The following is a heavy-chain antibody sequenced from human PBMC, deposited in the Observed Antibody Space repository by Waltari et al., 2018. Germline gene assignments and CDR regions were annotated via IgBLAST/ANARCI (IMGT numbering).Heavy chain of an antibody. J-gene: IGHJ3*02. D-gene: IGHD4-17*01. V-gene: IGHV4-61*09. Sequence: QVQLQESGPGLVKPSQTLSLTCTVSGGSISSGSYYWSWIRQPAGKGLEWIGYIYTGGSTNYNPSLKSRVTISVDTSKNQFSLKLSSVTAADTAVYYCAGFYGDYVWDAFDIWGQGTMVTVSS. CDR1: GGSISSGSYY. CDR2: IYTGGST. CDR3: AGFYGDYVWDAFDI.